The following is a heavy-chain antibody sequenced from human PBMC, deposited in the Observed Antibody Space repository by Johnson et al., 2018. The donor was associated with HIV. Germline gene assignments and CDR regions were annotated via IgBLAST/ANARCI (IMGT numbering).Heavy chain of an antibody. CDR3: AKQETCPAAGTLGAFDI. CDR1: GFTFDDYG. D-gene: IGHD6-13*01. Sequence: EVQLVESGGGVVRPGGSLRLSCAASGFTFDDYGMTWVRQVPGKGLEWVSGINGNGGTTAYADSVKGRFTISRDNAKNSLFLQMNSLRADDTAVYYCAKQETCPAAGTLGAFDIWGQGTMVTVSS. CDR2: INGNGGTT. J-gene: IGHJ3*02. V-gene: IGHV3-20*04.